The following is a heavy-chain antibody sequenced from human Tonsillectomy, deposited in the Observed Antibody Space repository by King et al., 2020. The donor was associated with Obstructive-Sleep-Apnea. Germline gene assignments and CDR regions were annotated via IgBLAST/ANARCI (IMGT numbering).Heavy chain of an antibody. D-gene: IGHD5-12*01. CDR2: IYYSGST. CDR3: AGTPPYSAHDHSPVEEGYFCAMDV. J-gene: IGHJ6*02. Sequence: QLQESGPGLVKPSQTLSLTCSVSGDSISSGGHYWSWIRQHPGKGLEWIGSIYYSGSTYYNPSLKSRVTISIDTSESQFSLKLSSVTAADTAVYYCAGTPPYSAHDHSPVEEGYFCAMDVWGQGTTVTVSS. V-gene: IGHV4-31*03. CDR1: GDSISSGGHY.